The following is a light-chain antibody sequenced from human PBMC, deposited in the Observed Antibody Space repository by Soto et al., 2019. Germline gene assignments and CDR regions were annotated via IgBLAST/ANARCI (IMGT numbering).Light chain of an antibody. CDR2: DAS. CDR1: QNISVW. V-gene: IGKV1-5*01. J-gene: IGKJ2*01. CDR3: QQYDSSSPT. Sequence: DIQMTQSPSTLSGSVGDRVTITCRASQNISVWLAWYQQRPGKAPKFLIYDASSLETGVPSRFSGSGSGTEFTLTIRSLQPDDFATYYCQQYDSSSPTFGQGTKLEIK.